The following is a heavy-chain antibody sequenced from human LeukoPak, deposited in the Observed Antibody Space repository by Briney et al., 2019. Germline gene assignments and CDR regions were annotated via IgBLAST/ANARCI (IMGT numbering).Heavy chain of an antibody. CDR1: GYTFTGYY. J-gene: IGHJ4*02. Sequence: GASVKVSCKASGYTFTGYYMHWVRQAPGQGLEWMGWISAYNGNTNYAQKLQGRVTMTTDTSTSTAYMELRSLRSDDTAVYYCARNARGVNELWGQGTLVTVSS. D-gene: IGHD3-10*02. CDR2: ISAYNGNT. CDR3: ARNARGVNEL. V-gene: IGHV1-18*04.